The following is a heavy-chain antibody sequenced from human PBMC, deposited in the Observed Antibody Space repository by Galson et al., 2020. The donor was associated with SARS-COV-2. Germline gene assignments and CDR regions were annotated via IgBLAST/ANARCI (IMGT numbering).Heavy chain of an antibody. CDR2: IYYSGST. D-gene: IGHD3-9*01. CDR3: ARTISRSDYGMDV. J-gene: IGHJ6*02. Sequence: SETLSLTCPVSGGSISSSSYYWGWIRQPPGKGLEWIGSIYYSGSTYYNPSLKSRVTISVDTSKNQFSLKLSSVTAADTAVYYCARTISRSDYGMDVWGQGTTVTVSS. CDR1: GGSISSSSYY. V-gene: IGHV4-39*07.